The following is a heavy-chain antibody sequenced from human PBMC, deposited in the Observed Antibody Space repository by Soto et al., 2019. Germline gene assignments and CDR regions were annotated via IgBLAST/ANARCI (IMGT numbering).Heavy chain of an antibody. CDR1: GFTFSSYW. V-gene: IGHV3-7*03. D-gene: IGHD1-26*01. CDR3: ARNREEMGAYPTAWFDP. J-gene: IGHJ5*02. CDR2: IKQDGSEK. Sequence: EVQLVESGGGLVQPGGSLRLSCAASGFTFSSYWMSWVRQAPGKGLEWVANIKQDGSEKYYVDSVKGRFTISRDNAKNSLYLQMNSLRAEDTAVYYCARNREEMGAYPTAWFDPWGQGTLVTVSS.